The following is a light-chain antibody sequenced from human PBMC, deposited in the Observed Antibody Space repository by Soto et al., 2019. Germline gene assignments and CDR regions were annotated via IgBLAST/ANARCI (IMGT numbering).Light chain of an antibody. CDR1: SSDIGSYNY. Sequence: QSALTQPASLSGSPGQSITISCTGTSSDIGSYNYISWYQQHPGKAPKLMIFDVSYRPSGISDRFSSSKSGNTASLTISGLQPEDEADYYCSSYGASSTLFGGGTQLTVL. V-gene: IGLV2-14*03. J-gene: IGLJ2*01. CDR3: SSYGASSTL. CDR2: DVS.